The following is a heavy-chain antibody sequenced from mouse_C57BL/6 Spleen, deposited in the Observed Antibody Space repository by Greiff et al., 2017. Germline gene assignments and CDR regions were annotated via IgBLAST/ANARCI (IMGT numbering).Heavy chain of an antibody. CDR1: GFTFSDYG. CDR2: ISIGSSTI. D-gene: IGHD2-5*01. Sequence: VQLQQSGGGLVKPGGSLKLSCAASGFTFSDYGMHWVRQAPEKGLEWVAYISIGSSTIYYADTVKGRFTITRDNAKNTLFLQMTRLRSEDTAMFYCARIAYYSNYEDYDAMDYWGQGTSVTVSS. CDR3: ARIAYYSNYEDYDAMDY. V-gene: IGHV5-17*01. J-gene: IGHJ4*01.